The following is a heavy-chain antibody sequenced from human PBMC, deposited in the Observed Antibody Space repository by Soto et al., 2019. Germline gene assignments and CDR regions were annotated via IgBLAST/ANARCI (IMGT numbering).Heavy chain of an antibody. CDR3: ARRGSLGWYFDY. V-gene: IGHV4-39*01. CDR1: GGSISSGSDY. Sequence: TSETLSLTCTVSGGSISSGSDYWGWIRQPPGKGLEWIGSIFYTGTTYYNPSLKTRVTISIDTSKNQFSLRLSSVTAADTSVYYCARRGSLGWYFDYWGQGTLVTVSS. CDR2: IFYTGTT. J-gene: IGHJ4*02. D-gene: IGHD6-19*01.